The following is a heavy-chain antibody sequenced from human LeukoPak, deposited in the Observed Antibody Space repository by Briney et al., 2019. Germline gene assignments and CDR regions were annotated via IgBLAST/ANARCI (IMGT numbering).Heavy chain of an antibody. Sequence: PSETLSLTCAVYGGSFSGYYWSWIRQPPGKGLEWIGEINHSGSTNYNPSLKSRVTISVDTSKNQFSLKLSSVTAADTAVYYCARVRYSYGSPYYYYGMDVWGQGTTVTVSS. J-gene: IGHJ6*02. CDR3: ARVRYSYGSPYYYYGMDV. CDR1: GGSFSGYY. CDR2: INHSGST. D-gene: IGHD5-18*01. V-gene: IGHV4-34*01.